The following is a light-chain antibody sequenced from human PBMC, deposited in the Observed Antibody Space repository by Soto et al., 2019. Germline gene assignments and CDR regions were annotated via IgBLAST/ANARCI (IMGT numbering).Light chain of an antibody. Sequence: QSALTQPASVSGSPGQSITISCTGTSSDVGGYDHVSWYQQHPGRAPKLMIFDVRNRPSGVSIRFSGSKSGNTASLIISGLQTEDEADYYCSSYRSGSTAFVFGTGTKVTVL. CDR3: SSYRSGSTAFV. CDR1: SSDVGGYDH. J-gene: IGLJ1*01. V-gene: IGLV2-14*03. CDR2: DVR.